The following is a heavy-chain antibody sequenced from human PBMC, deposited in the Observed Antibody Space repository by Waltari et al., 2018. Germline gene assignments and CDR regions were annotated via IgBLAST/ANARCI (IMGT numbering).Heavy chain of an antibody. CDR3: AKIGYDYGDYVGVGYFDS. V-gene: IGHV1-2*06. D-gene: IGHD4-17*01. Sequence: QVQLVQSGAEVKKPGASVEVSCKASGYTFTDSYIHWVRQAPGRGLEWMGRIHPKSGSTTYAEEFQGRVTMTRDTSTSTAYMELSRLRSDDTAVYYCAKIGYDYGDYVGVGYFDSWGQGTLVTVSS. CDR1: GYTFTDSY. CDR2: IHPKSGST. J-gene: IGHJ4*02.